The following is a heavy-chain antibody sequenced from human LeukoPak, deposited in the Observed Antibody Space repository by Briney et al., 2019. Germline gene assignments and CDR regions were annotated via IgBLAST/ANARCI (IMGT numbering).Heavy chain of an antibody. CDR3: AKGKVIYDSSGYYYFDC. D-gene: IGHD3-22*01. J-gene: IGHJ4*02. Sequence: GRSLRLSCAASGFTFDDYAMHWVRQAPGKGLEWVSGISWNSGSIGYADSVKGRFTISRDNAKNSLYLQMNSLRAEDTALYYCAKGKVIYDSSGYYYFDCWGQGTLVTVSS. V-gene: IGHV3-9*01. CDR2: ISWNSGSI. CDR1: GFTFDDYA.